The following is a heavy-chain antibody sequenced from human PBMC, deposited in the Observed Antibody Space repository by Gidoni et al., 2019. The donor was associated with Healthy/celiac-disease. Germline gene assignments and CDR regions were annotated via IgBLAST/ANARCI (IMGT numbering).Heavy chain of an antibody. CDR3: AKDSSGDYVFGGRPNYFDY. CDR1: GFTFDDYA. V-gene: IGHV3-9*01. J-gene: IGHJ4*02. CDR2: ISWNSGSI. Sequence: EVQLVESGGGLVQPGRSLRLSCAASGFTFDDYAMHLVRQAPGKGLEWVSGISWNSGSIGYADSVKGRFTISRDNAKNSLYLQMNSLRAEDTALYYCAKDSSGDYVFGGRPNYFDYWGQGTLVTVSS. D-gene: IGHD4-17*01.